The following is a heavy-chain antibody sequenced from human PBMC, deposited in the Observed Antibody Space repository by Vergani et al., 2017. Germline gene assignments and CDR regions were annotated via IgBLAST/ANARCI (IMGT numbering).Heavy chain of an antibody. Sequence: QVQLQESGPGLVKPSQTLSLSCTVSGGSVRTSIGYYWTWIRQPAEKTREWIGEIFSCGTTNYNPSFKNRVTMSGDTSKNQFSLKLNSVTAADTAVYYCARGSRAEGGGEHDKWGQGTLVTVSS. CDR1: GGSVRTSIGYY. V-gene: IGHV4-61*02. CDR3: ARGSRAEGGGEHDK. CDR2: IFSCGTT. J-gene: IGHJ4*02. D-gene: IGHD2-21*01.